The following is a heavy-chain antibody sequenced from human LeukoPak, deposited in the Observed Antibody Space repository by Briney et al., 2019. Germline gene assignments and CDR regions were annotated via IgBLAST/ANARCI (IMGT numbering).Heavy chain of an antibody. V-gene: IGHV4-39*01. D-gene: IGHD6-6*01. J-gene: IGHJ5*02. CDR2: ILYSGST. CDR3: VDYSTSSGWLDP. CDR1: GDSISSRT. Sequence: SETLSLTCTVSGDSISSRTWGWIRLPPEKGLQWIGVILYSGSTQYSPALESRVTISVDTAKNQFSLKLTSVTAADTAVYHCVDYSTSSGWLDPWGQGTLVTVSS.